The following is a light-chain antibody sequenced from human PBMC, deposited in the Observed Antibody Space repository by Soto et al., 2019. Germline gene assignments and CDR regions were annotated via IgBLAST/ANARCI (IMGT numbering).Light chain of an antibody. Sequence: EILLTQSPATLSVSPGERATLSCLASQSVSRNLAWYQQKPGQAPRLLIYGASTRATGIPARFSGSGSATYFTLTISNLQSEDFAVYYCQHYNNWWTFGQGTKVDIK. CDR3: QHYNNWWT. J-gene: IGKJ1*01. V-gene: IGKV3-15*01. CDR1: QSVSRN. CDR2: GAS.